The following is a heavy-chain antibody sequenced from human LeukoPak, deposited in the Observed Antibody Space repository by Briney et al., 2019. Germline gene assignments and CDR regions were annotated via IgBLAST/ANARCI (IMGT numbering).Heavy chain of an antibody. Sequence: SETLSLTCTVSGGSINSYYWSWTRQPPGKGLEWIGYIYYSGSTNYNPSLKSRVTISVDTSKNQFSLKLSSVTAADTAVYYCARVRSSSWYRGAFDIWGQGTMVTVSS. D-gene: IGHD6-13*01. CDR1: GGSINSYY. J-gene: IGHJ3*02. V-gene: IGHV4-59*01. CDR2: IYYSGST. CDR3: ARVRSSSWYRGAFDI.